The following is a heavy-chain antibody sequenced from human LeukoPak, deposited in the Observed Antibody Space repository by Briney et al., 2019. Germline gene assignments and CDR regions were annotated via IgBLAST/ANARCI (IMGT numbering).Heavy chain of an antibody. V-gene: IGHV1-8*01. Sequence: ASVKVSCKASGYTFTGYDINWVRQATGQGLEWMGWMNPNSGNTGYAQKFQGRVTMTRNTSISTAYMELSSLRSEDTAVYYCARARYGDYRFDYWGQGTLVTVSS. D-gene: IGHD4-17*01. CDR3: ARARYGDYRFDY. J-gene: IGHJ4*02. CDR2: MNPNSGNT. CDR1: GYTFTGYD.